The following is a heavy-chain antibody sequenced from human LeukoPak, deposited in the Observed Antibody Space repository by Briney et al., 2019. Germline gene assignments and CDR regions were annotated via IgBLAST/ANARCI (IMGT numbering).Heavy chain of an antibody. Sequence: SGGSLRLSCAASGFTFDDYGMSWVRQAPGKGLEWVPGINWNGGSTGCADSVKGRFTISRDNAKNSLYLQMSSLRAEDTALYYCARASNQYYYYMDVWGKGTTVTVSS. CDR1: GFTFDDYG. CDR2: INWNGGST. V-gene: IGHV3-20*04. D-gene: IGHD1-14*01. J-gene: IGHJ6*03. CDR3: ARASNQYYYYMDV.